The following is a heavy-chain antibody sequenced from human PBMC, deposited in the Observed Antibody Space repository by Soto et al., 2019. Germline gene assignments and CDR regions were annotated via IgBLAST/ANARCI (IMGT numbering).Heavy chain of an antibody. CDR2: INHSGST. CDR3: GRSVFP. V-gene: IGHV4-34*01. CDR1: GGSFSGYY. Sequence: PSETLSLTCAAYGGSFSGYYWSWIRQPPGKGLEWIGEINHSGSTNYNPSLKSRVTISVYTSKNQFSLKLSSVTAADTAVYYCGRSVFPWGQGTLVTVSS. J-gene: IGHJ5*02.